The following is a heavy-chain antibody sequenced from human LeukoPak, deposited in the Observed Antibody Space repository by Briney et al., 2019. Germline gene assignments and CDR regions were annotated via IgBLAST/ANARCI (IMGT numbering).Heavy chain of an antibody. CDR3: ARGSSTLTRHLDY. V-gene: IGHV3-23*01. J-gene: IGHJ4*02. CDR2: ISASGGPGT. Sequence: QLGGSLSLSCAASGFSFSDYSITCVRPPPGKGLQFVSIISASGGPGTYNNAVRGRFTISRDNPRNTLYLQLNSLGADDTGIYYCARGSSTLTRHLDYWGQGTPVTVSS. D-gene: IGHD3-16*01. CDR1: GFSFSDYS.